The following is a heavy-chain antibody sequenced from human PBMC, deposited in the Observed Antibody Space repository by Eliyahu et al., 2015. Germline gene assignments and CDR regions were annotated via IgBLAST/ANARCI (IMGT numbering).Heavy chain of an antibody. CDR3: ARPYVSGSYYGY. Sequence: QVQLQESGPGLVKPSETLSLTCTVSXYSISSYHWNWIRQPPGKGLEWIGYIYYSGSTNYNPSLKSRVSMSVDTSKNQFSLKLTSVTAADTAVYYCARPYVSGSYYGYWGQGTLVTVSP. CDR2: IYYSGST. V-gene: IGHV4-59*01. D-gene: IGHD3-10*01. CDR1: XYSISSYH. J-gene: IGHJ4*02.